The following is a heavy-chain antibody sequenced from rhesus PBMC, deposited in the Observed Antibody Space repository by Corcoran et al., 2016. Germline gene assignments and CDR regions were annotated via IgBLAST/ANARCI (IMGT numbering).Heavy chain of an antibody. J-gene: IGHJ4*01. D-gene: IGHD1-1*01. CDR3: ATDQRYSVGYFDY. CDR2: VDPENGKE. CDR1: GYTFTDYY. Sequence: EVQLVQSGAEVKKPGASVKISCKASGYTFTDYYLHWVRQAPGKGLEGMGRVDPENGKERHAQKFQDRVTITADMSTDTAYMELSSLRSEDTAVYYCATDQRYSVGYFDYWGQGVLVTVSS. V-gene: IGHV1-111*02.